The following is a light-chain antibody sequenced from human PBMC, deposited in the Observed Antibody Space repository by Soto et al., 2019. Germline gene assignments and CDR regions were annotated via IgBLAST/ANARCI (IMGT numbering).Light chain of an antibody. CDR3: QQYDNLTWT. V-gene: IGKV1-33*01. CDR1: QDISNY. CDR2: DAS. Sequence: IQMTQSPSSRSSSLGDRVTITCQASQDISNYLNWYQQKQGKAPKLLIYDASNLETGVPSRFSGSVSGTDGTLTISSLQTEDSSTYYCQQYDNLTWTFGQGTKVDIK. J-gene: IGKJ1*01.